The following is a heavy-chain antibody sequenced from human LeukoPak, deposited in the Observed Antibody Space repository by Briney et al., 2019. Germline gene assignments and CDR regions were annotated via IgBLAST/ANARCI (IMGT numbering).Heavy chain of an antibody. D-gene: IGHD5-18*01. CDR2: IIPIFGTA. J-gene: IGHJ4*02. CDR3: ARVASGYSYGNGFDY. V-gene: IGHV1-69*13. CDR1: GYTFTSYY. Sequence: GASVKVSCKASGYTFTSYYMHWVRQAPGQGLEWMGGIIPIFGTANYAQKFQGRVTITADESTSTAYMELSSLRSEDTAVYYCARVASGYSYGNGFDYWGQGTLVTVSS.